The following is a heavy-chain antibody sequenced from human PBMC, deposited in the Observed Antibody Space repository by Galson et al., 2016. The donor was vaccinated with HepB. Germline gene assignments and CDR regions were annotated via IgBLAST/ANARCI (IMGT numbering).Heavy chain of an antibody. CDR2: IYSSGNT. Sequence: SLRLSCAASGFAVMTNYMTWVRQASGKGLEWVSVIYSSGNTYYGESVKGRFTISRDNSNNTLYLQMNSLRAEDTAVYYCARDNAWFGERKFYYYYGLDVWGQGTTVTVSS. CDR3: ARDNAWFGERKFYYYYGLDV. CDR1: GFAVMTNY. J-gene: IGHJ6*02. D-gene: IGHD3-10*01. V-gene: IGHV3-53*01.